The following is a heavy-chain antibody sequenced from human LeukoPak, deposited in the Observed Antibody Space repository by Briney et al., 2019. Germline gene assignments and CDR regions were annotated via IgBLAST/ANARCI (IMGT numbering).Heavy chain of an antibody. CDR3: ARVGKATMNFDY. CDR1: GGSISSGDYY. Sequence: PSQTLSLTCTVSGGSISSGDYYWSWIRQPPGKGLEWIGYNYYSGSTYYNPSLKSRVTISVDTSKNQFSLKLSSVTAADTAVYYCARVGKATMNFDYWGQGTLVTVSS. V-gene: IGHV4-30-4*01. D-gene: IGHD5-24*01. CDR2: NYYSGST. J-gene: IGHJ4*02.